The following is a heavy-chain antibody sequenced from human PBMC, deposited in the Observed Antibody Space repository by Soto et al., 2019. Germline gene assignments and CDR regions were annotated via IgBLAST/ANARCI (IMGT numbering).Heavy chain of an antibody. J-gene: IGHJ6*02. Sequence: ASVKFSSKASGCTFSSYAISWVRQAPGQGLEWMGGIIPIFGTANYAQKFQGRVTITADESTSTADMELSSLRSEDTAVYYCARGAAAAGTYGMDVWGQGTTVTVSS. CDR1: GCTFSSYA. D-gene: IGHD6-13*01. CDR2: IIPIFGTA. V-gene: IGHV1-69*13. CDR3: ARGAAAAGTYGMDV.